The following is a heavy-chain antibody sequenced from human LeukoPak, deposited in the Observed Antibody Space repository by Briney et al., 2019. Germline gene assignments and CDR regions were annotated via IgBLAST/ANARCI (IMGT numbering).Heavy chain of an antibody. V-gene: IGHV4-34*01. CDR1: GGTFSGYY. J-gene: IGHJ6*03. CDR3: ARQMDTAMVTGHYYYYMDV. D-gene: IGHD5-18*01. Sequence: PSETLSLTCGVSGGTFSGYYWSWVRQPPGKGPEWIGEIYHSGKTNYNPTLKSRVTISVDASKREYSLRLNSVTAADTAVYYCARQMDTAMVTGHYYYYMDVWGKGTTVTVSS. CDR2: IYHSGKT.